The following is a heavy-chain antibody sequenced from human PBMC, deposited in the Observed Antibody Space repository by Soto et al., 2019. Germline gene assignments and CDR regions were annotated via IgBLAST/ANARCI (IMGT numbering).Heavy chain of an antibody. CDR1: GYTFTGYY. CDR3: ARDTKGAGCSGGSCSDGFDY. D-gene: IGHD2-15*01. Sequence: ASVKVSCKASGYTFTGYYMHWARQAPGQGLEWMGWINPNSGGTNYAQKFQGWVTMTRDTSISTAYMELSRLRSDDTAVYYCARDTKGAGCSGGSCSDGFDYWGQGTLVTVSS. CDR2: INPNSGGT. V-gene: IGHV1-2*04. J-gene: IGHJ4*02.